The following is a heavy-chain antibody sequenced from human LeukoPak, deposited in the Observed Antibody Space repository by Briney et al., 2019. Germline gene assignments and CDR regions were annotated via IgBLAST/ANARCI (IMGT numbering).Heavy chain of an antibody. D-gene: IGHD3-9*01. CDR1: GGTFSSYA. CDR2: IIPIFGTA. J-gene: IGHJ6*02. Sequence: ASVKVSCKASGGTFSSYAISWVRQASGQGLEWKGGIIPIFGTANYAQKFQGRVTITADESTSTAYMELSSLRSEDTAVYYCARVTSHCDILTGYSTSPIYYYYYGMDVWGQGTTVTVSS. V-gene: IGHV1-69*13. CDR3: ARVTSHCDILTGYSTSPIYYYYYGMDV.